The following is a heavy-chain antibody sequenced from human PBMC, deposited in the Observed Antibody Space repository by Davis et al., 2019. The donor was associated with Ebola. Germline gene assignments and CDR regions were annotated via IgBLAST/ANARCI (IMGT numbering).Heavy chain of an antibody. CDR2: ISPSGGST. J-gene: IGHJ4*02. D-gene: IGHD3-22*01. CDR1: GGTFSSYA. Sequence: ASVKVSCKASGGTFSSYAISWVRQAPGQGLEWMGIISPSGGSTSYAQKFQGRVTMTRDTSTSTVYMELSSLRSEDTAVFYCARASSYYDSSAYGYWGQGTLVTVSS. CDR3: ARASSYYDSSAYGY. V-gene: IGHV1-46*01.